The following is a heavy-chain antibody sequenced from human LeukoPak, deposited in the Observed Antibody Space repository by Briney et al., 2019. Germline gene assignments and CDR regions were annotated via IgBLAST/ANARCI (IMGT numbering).Heavy chain of an antibody. J-gene: IGHJ6*02. CDR3: ARQLVEYSSSSSYYYYYYGMDL. Sequence: SETLSLTCTVSGGSISSYYWSWIRQPPGKGLEWIGYIYYSGSTNYNPSLKSRVTISVDTSKNQFSLKLSSVTAADTAVYYCARQLVEYSSSSSYYYYYYGMDLWGQGTTVTVSS. D-gene: IGHD6-6*01. CDR2: IYYSGST. CDR1: GGSISSYY. V-gene: IGHV4-59*08.